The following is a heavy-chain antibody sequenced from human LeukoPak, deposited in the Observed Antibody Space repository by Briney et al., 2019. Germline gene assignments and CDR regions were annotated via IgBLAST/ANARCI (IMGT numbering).Heavy chain of an antibody. V-gene: IGHV4-34*01. D-gene: IGHD3-22*01. J-gene: IGHJ2*01. CDR1: GGSFSGYY. Sequence: SETLSLTCAVYGGSFSGYYWSWIRQPPGKGLEWIGKINHSGSTNYNPSLKSRVTISVDTSKNQFSLKLSSVTAADTAVYYCARAARQGFTMIVVPFFYFDLWGRGTLVTVSS. CDR2: INHSGST. CDR3: ARAARQGFTMIVVPFFYFDL.